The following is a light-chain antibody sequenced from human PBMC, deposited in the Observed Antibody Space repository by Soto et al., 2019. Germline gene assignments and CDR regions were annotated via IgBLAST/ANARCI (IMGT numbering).Light chain of an antibody. J-gene: IGKJ4*01. CDR1: QSVKNDY. V-gene: IGKV3-20*01. CDR3: QQYGTSPLT. Sequence: ETVLTQSPGTLSLSPGERAPLSCRASQSVKNDYLAWYQQRPGLAPRLLIFGASGRATGIPDRFSGSGSGTDSTLTISRLEPEDFAIYYCQQYGTSPLTFGGGTKVDIK. CDR2: GAS.